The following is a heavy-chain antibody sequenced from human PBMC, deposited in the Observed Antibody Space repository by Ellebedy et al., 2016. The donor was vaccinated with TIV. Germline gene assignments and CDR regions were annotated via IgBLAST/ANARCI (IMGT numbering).Heavy chain of an antibody. Sequence: PGGSLRLSCAASGFNFRSYWMTWVRQAPGKGLEWVAKIRQEGDEIYYVESVKGRFTISRDNAKNSLFLQMNSLRVEDTAVYQCARRASYGDYAVQVNPWFDPWGQGTLVTVSS. J-gene: IGHJ5*02. CDR1: GFNFRSYW. CDR3: ARRASYGDYAVQVNPWFDP. D-gene: IGHD4-17*01. CDR2: IRQEGDEI. V-gene: IGHV3-7*01.